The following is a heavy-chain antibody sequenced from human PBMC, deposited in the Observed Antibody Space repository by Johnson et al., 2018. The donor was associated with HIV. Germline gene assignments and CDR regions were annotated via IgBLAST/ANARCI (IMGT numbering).Heavy chain of an antibody. CDR2: ISDDGSNK. CDR3: AREGVEGAFDI. J-gene: IGHJ3*02. CDR1: GFTFSSDA. D-gene: IGHD2-15*01. Sequence: VQLVETGGGVVQPGRSLRLSCAASGFTFSSDAMHWVRQAPGKGLERVAVISDDGSNKYYADAVEGRFTISRDKSKKRLYLKMNSLRAEDTAVYYCAREGVEGAFDIWGKGTMVTVSS. V-gene: IGHV3-30*14.